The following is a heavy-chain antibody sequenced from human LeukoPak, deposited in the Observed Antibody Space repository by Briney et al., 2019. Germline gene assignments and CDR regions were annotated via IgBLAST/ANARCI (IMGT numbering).Heavy chain of an antibody. D-gene: IGHD3-10*01. CDR2: INPNSGGT. V-gene: IGHV1-2*02. CDR1: GYTFTRYY. Sequence: RWASVKVSCKASGYTFTRYYVNWVRQAPGQGLEWMGWINPNSGGTNYAQKFQGRVTMTRDTSITTVYMELSRLRSDKTAVFYCASFEVGAWGQGTLVTVSS. CDR3: ASFEVGA. J-gene: IGHJ5*02.